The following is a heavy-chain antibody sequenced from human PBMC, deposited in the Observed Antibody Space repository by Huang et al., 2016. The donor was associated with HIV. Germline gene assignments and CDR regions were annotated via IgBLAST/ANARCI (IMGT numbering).Heavy chain of an antibody. V-gene: IGHV1-8*03. J-gene: IGHJ4*02. D-gene: IGHD3-22*01. CDR1: GFNFNNYD. CDR2: MNPKSGNT. Sequence: QVRLVQSGAEVKKPGASVKVSCKASGFNFNNYDFNWVRQASGQGLEWMGWMNPKSGNTGYAQKFQGRVTITRNTSITTAYMELRSLRSEDTAVYYCARARGFLYDSTGYYSRYYFDSWGQGTLVTISS. CDR3: ARARGFLYDSTGYYSRYYFDS.